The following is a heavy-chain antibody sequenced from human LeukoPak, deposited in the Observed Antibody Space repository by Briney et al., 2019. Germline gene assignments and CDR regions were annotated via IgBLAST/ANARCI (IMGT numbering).Heavy chain of an antibody. CDR3: ARLADTTC. CDR1: GYTFTNYW. J-gene: IGHJ4*02. D-gene: IGHD2-2*01. Sequence: GESLKISCKGSGYTFTNYWVAWVRQMPGKGPEWVGSIWPDDSDTRYSPSFRGQVTFSADNSISTAFLQWSSLKASDTAIYFCARLADTTCWGQGTLVTVSS. V-gene: IGHV5-51*01. CDR2: IWPDDSDT.